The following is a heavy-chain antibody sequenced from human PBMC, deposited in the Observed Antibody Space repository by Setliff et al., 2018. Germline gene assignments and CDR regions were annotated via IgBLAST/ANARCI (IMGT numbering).Heavy chain of an antibody. CDR3: ARHGRLGSSWYGGSGYYYYYMDV. CDR1: GGSISSSSYY. V-gene: IGHV4-39*01. J-gene: IGHJ6*03. CDR2: IYYSGST. D-gene: IGHD6-13*01. Sequence: SETLSLTCTVSGGSISSSSYYWGWIRQPPGKGLEWIGSIYYSGSTYYNPSLKSRVTISVDTSKNQFSLKLSSVTAADTAVYYCARHGRLGSSWYGGSGYYYYYMDVWGEGTTVTVSS.